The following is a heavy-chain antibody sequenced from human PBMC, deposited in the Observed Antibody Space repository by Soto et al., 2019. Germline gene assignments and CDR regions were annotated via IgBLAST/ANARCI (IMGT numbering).Heavy chain of an antibody. Sequence: SETLSLTCTVSGGSISSYYWSWIRQPPGKGLEWIGYIYYSGSTNYNPSLKSRVTISVDTSKSQFSLKLSSVTAADTAVYYCAREFGGYDSYFDYWGQGTLVTVSS. J-gene: IGHJ4*02. V-gene: IGHV4-59*01. CDR3: AREFGGYDSYFDY. CDR1: GGSISSYY. CDR2: IYYSGST. D-gene: IGHD5-12*01.